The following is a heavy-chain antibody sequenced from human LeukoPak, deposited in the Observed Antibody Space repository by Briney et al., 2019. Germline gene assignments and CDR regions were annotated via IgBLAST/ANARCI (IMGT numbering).Heavy chain of an antibody. D-gene: IGHD6-13*01. CDR1: VYTFTGYY. CDR3: ARDIASTSDGSDY. Sequence: GASVNVSCKAFVYTFTGYYIHWVRQAPGQGLEWLGWINPDSGGTNYAQKFQGRVTVTRDTSISTAYMDLSSLRSDDTAVYYCARDIASTSDGSDYWGQGTLVTVSS. J-gene: IGHJ4*02. V-gene: IGHV1-2*02. CDR2: INPDSGGT.